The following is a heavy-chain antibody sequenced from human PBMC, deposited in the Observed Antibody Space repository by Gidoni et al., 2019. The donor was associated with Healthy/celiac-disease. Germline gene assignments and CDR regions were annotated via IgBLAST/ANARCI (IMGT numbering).Heavy chain of an antibody. J-gene: IGHJ4*02. D-gene: IGHD5-18*01. Sequence: QVQLVQSGADVKKPGSSVTVSCEASGGTFSSYAISWVRQAPGQGLEWMGGIIPIFGTANYAQKFQGRVTITADESTSTAYMELSSLRSEDTAVYYCARDGYSYGYNYWGQGTLVTVSS. CDR2: IIPIFGTA. CDR1: GGTFSSYA. V-gene: IGHV1-69*01. CDR3: ARDGYSYGYNY.